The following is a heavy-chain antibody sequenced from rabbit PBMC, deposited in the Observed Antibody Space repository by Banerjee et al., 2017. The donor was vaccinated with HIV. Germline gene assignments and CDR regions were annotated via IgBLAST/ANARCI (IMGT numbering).Heavy chain of an antibody. CDR2: VYGGNSGTT. V-gene: IGHV1S45*01. CDR3: ARDYSGYSVFQL. D-gene: IGHD7-1*01. CDR1: GFSFSNKYV. J-gene: IGHJ6*01. Sequence: QEQLEESGGDLVKPEGSLTLTCTASGFSFSNKYVMCWVRQAPGKGLEWIGCVYGGNSGTTYYASWAKGRFTISKTSSTTVTLQMTSLTAADTATYFCARDYSGYSVFQLWGQGTLVTVS.